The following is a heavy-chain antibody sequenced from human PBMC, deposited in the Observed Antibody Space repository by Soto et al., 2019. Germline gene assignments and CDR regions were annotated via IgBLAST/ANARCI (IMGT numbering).Heavy chain of an antibody. Sequence: GASVKVSCKASGYTFTSYGISWVRQAPGQGLEWMGWISAYNGNTNYAQKLQGRVTMTTDTSTSTAYMELRSLRSDDTAVYYCARDSPIGVAIEWPLNWFDPWGQGTLVTVSS. CDR2: ISAYNGNT. J-gene: IGHJ5*02. CDR1: GYTFTSYG. D-gene: IGHD6-13*01. CDR3: ARDSPIGVAIEWPLNWFDP. V-gene: IGHV1-18*01.